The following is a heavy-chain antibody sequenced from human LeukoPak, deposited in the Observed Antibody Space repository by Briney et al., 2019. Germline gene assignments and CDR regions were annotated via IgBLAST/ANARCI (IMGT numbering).Heavy chain of an antibody. CDR1: GFTFSSYA. CDR3: AKNRYRIPLDY. D-gene: IGHD6-13*01. Sequence: GGSLRLSCAASGFTFSSYAMHWVRQAPGKGLEWVAVISYDGSNKYYADSVKGRFTISRDNSKNTLFLQMNSLRAEDTAVYYCAKNRYRIPLDYWGQGTLVTVSS. V-gene: IGHV3-30*04. J-gene: IGHJ4*02. CDR2: ISYDGSNK.